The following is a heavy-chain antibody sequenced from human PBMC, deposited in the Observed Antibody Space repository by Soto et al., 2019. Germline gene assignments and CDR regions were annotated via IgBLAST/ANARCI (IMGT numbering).Heavy chain of an antibody. CDR3: AKAEDHCSGGSCYYYYYLEV. CDR1: LFTVSSYA. J-gene: IGHJ6*03. V-gene: IGHV3-23*01. Sequence: GGALRLPCPASLFTVSSYAMSCVSPAPANGLEWVSAIMGSSGSTYYADSLNGPFTISTGNTKNTLYLQMNSRSPAHTSVYYCAKAEDHCSGGSCYYYYYLEVWREGTTVTVSS. D-gene: IGHD2-15*01. CDR2: IMGSSGST.